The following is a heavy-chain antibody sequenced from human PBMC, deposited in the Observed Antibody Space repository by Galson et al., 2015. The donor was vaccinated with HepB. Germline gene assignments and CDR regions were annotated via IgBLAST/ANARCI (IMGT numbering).Heavy chain of an antibody. CDR2: INPNSGGT. CDR3: ASMGYGGSWYSEYFQH. V-gene: IGHV1-2*02. Sequence: SVKVSCKASGYTFTDYYMHCVRQAPGQGLEWMGWINPNSGGTNYAQKFQGRVTMTRDTSISTVYMELSRLRSDDTAVYYCASMGYGGSWYSEYFQHWGQGTLVTVSS. J-gene: IGHJ1*01. D-gene: IGHD6-13*01. CDR1: GYTFTDYY.